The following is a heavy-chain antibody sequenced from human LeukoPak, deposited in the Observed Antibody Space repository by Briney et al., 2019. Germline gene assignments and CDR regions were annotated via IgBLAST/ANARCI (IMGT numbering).Heavy chain of an antibody. V-gene: IGHV3-9*01. D-gene: IGHD6-13*01. J-gene: IGHJ1*01. CDR1: GFTFDDYA. Sequence: PGGSLRLSCAASGFTFDDYAMHWVRQAPGKGLEWVSGISWNSGSIGYADSVKGRFTISRDNAKDSLYLQMNSLRAEDTALYYCAKVRAAAGTASGYFQHWGQGTLVTVSS. CDR2: ISWNSGSI. CDR3: AKVRAAAGTASGYFQH.